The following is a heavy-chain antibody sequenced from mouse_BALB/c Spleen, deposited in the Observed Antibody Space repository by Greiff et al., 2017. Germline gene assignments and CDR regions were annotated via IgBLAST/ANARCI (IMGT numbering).Heavy chain of an antibody. Sequence: VQLQQSGAELVRPGALVKLSCKASGFNIKVYYMHWVKQRPEQGLEWIGWIDPENGNTIYDPKFQGKASITADTSSNTAYLQLSSLTSEDTAVYYCARSVYGDYWGQGTTLTVSS. CDR1: GFNIKVYY. CDR2: IDPENGNT. CDR3: ARSVYGDY. D-gene: IGHD1-1*02. V-gene: IGHV14-1*02. J-gene: IGHJ2*01.